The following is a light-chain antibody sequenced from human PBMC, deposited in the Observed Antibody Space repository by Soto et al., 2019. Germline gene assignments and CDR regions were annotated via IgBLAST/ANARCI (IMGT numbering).Light chain of an antibody. V-gene: IGKV3-11*01. CDR1: QSVSSY. CDR3: QQRSNWPWT. CDR2: EAS. J-gene: IGKJ1*01. Sequence: EIVLTQAPATLSLSPGERATLSCRASQSVSSYLAWYQQKPGQAPRLLIYEASNRATGIPAKFSGSGSGTDFTLTISSLEPEDFAVYYYQQRSNWPWTFGQGTKVEIK.